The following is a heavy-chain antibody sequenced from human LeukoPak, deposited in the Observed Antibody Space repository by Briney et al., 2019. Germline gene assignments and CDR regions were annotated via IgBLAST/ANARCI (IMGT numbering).Heavy chain of an antibody. CDR1: GFTFSSYS. CDR3: ASPEWELKEEWFDP. CDR2: ISSSSSTI. J-gene: IGHJ5*02. Sequence: PGGSLRLSCAASGFTFSSYSMNWVRQAPGKGLEWVSYISSSSSTIYYADSVKGRFTISRDNAKNSLYLQMNSLRAEDTAVYYCASPEWELKEEWFDPWGQGTLVTVSS. V-gene: IGHV3-48*01. D-gene: IGHD1-26*01.